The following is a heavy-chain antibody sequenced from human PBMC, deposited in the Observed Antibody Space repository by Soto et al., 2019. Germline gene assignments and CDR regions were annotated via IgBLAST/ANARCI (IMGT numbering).Heavy chain of an antibody. CDR1: GFTFSSYG. CDR2: ISYDGSNK. J-gene: IGHJ2*01. D-gene: IGHD6-13*01. Sequence: QVQLVESGGGVVQPGRSLRLSCAASGFTFSSYGMHWVRQAPGKGLEWVAVISYDGSNKYYADSVKGRFTISRDNSKNPLYLQMNSLRAEDTAVYYCAKVASGAAAGDNWYFDLWGRGTLVTVSS. V-gene: IGHV3-30*18. CDR3: AKVASGAAAGDNWYFDL.